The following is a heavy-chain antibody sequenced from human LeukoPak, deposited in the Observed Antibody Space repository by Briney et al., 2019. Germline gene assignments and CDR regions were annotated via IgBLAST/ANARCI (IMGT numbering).Heavy chain of an antibody. V-gene: IGHV3-53*01. CDR2: LYSDGNT. J-gene: IGHJ4*02. CDR3: ARGVEPLAANTLAY. D-gene: IGHD1-14*01. Sequence: GGSLRLSCAASGFTVITNDMTWVRQPPGKGLEWVSVLYSDGNTKYADSVQGRFTISRDNSKNTLYLEMNSLSPDDTAVYYCARGVEPLAANTLAYWGQGTLVTVSS. CDR1: GFTVITND.